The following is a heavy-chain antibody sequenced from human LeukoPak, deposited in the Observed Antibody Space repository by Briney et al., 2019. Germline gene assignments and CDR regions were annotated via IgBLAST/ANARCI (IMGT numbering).Heavy chain of an antibody. V-gene: IGHV4-59*08. Sequence: SETLSLTCTVSGGSISSYYWSWIRQPPGKGLEWIGYIYYSGSTNYNPSLKSRVTISVDTSKNQFSLKLSSVTAADTAVYYCARRFPLCMYSSSSCYYYGMDFWGQGTTVTVSS. CDR3: ARRFPLCMYSSSSCYYYGMDF. D-gene: IGHD6-6*01. J-gene: IGHJ6*02. CDR2: IYYSGST. CDR1: GGSISSYY.